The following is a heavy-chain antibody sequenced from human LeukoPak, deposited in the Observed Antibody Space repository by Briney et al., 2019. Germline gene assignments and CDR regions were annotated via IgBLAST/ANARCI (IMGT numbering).Heavy chain of an antibody. Sequence: GGSLRLSCAASGFTFSGYGMNWVRQAPGKGLEWVAVISYDGSDKFYADSVRGRFTISRDNAKNSLYLQMNSLRAEDTAVYYCAELGITMIGGVWGKGTTVTISS. CDR3: AELGITMIGGV. CDR2: ISYDGSDK. CDR1: GFTFSGYG. V-gene: IGHV3-30*18. J-gene: IGHJ6*04. D-gene: IGHD3-10*02.